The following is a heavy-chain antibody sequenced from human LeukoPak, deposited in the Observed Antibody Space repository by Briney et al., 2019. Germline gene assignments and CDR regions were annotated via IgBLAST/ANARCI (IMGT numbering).Heavy chain of an antibody. CDR1: GFTFSSSW. CDR3: ARDLFPATGM. D-gene: IGHD3-9*01. J-gene: IGHJ4*02. Sequence: PGGSLRLSCAASGFTFSSSWMYWVRQGPGKGLVWVSRISSDGSSTGYADSVNGRFTISRDNAKNTLNLQVNSLRVEDTAVYYCARDLFPATGMWGQGTLVTVSS. CDR2: ISSDGSST. V-gene: IGHV3-74*01.